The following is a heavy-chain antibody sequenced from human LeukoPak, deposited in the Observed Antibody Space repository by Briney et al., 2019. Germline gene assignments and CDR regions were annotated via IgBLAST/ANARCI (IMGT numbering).Heavy chain of an antibody. V-gene: IGHV4-34*01. CDR1: GGSFSDYY. D-gene: IGHD1-1*01. J-gene: IGHJ4*02. Sequence: PSGTLSLTCAISGGSFSDYYWSWIRQPPGRGLEWIGEINHSGSTNYNPSLKSRVTISVDTSKNQFSLKLISVTAADTAVYYCARRLSNHIQLWPRGYFFDYWGQGTLVTVSS. CDR3: ARRLSNHIQLWPRGYFFDY. CDR2: INHSGST.